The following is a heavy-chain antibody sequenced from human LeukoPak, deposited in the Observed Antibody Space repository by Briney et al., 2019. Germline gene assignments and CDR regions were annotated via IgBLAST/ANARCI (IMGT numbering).Heavy chain of an antibody. V-gene: IGHV3-23*01. D-gene: IGHD2-21*02. CDR3: AKVSGGDCPYCFDH. CDR2: ISGSGGST. J-gene: IGHJ4*02. Sequence: GGSLRLSCAASGFTFSSYAMSWVRQAPGKGLEWVSAISGSGGSTYYADSVKGRFTISRDNSENIEFLQMDSLRAEDTAVYYCAKVSGGDCPYCFDHWGQGALVTVSS. CDR1: GFTFSSYA.